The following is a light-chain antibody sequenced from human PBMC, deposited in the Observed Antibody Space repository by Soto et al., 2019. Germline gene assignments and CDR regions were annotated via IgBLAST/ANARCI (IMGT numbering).Light chain of an antibody. CDR1: QSISSW. CDR3: PQYNSYPWT. CDR2: MAS. J-gene: IGKJ1*01. V-gene: IGKV1-5*03. Sequence: DIQMTQSPSTLSASVGDRVTITCRASQSISSWLAWYQQKPGKAPKVLIYMASSLQTGVPSRFSGSGSGTEFTLTISSLQPDDSATYYCPQYNSYPWTFGQGTKVE.